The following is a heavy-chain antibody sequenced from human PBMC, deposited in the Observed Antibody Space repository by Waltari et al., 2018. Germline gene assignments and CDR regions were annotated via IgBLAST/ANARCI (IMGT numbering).Heavy chain of an antibody. CDR3: PRVPTWRPGQRLVLGYLDC. Sequence: QVHLVQSGAEVKKPGSSVRVSCKASGGTFINSAITWVRQAPGQGLEWMGVSSSSLGTTNIARVFRDRVTITADEPATTAFLELSSLISEDMALYYCPRVPTWRPGQRLVLGYLDCWGQGTLVTVSS. V-gene: IGHV1-69*11. J-gene: IGHJ4*02. CDR2: SSSSLGTT. D-gene: IGHD6-13*01. CDR1: GGTFINSA.